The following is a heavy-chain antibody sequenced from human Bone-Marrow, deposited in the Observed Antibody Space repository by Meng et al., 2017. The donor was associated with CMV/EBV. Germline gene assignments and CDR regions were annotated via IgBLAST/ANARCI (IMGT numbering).Heavy chain of an antibody. Sequence: SVKVSCKASGCTFSSYAISWVRQAPGQGLEWMGGIIPILGIANYAQKFQGSVTITADKSTSTAYMELSSLRSEDTAVYYCAMYSSGWYGDYYYYYGMDVWGQGTTVTVSS. J-gene: IGHJ6*02. CDR3: AMYSSGWYGDYYYYYGMDV. CDR2: IIPILGIA. D-gene: IGHD6-19*01. CDR1: GCTFSSYA. V-gene: IGHV1-69*10.